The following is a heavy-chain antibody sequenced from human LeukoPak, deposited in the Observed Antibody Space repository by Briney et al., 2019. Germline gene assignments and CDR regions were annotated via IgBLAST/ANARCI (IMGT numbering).Heavy chain of an antibody. CDR3: ARKYCSGGSCYDGDAFDI. V-gene: IGHV3-21*01. CDR1: GFTLSSFG. J-gene: IGHJ3*02. D-gene: IGHD2-15*01. Sequence: GGSLRLSCAASGFTLSSFGMNWVRQAPGKGLEWVSSISSSSTYIYYADSVKGRFTISRDNAKNSLYLQMNSLRVEDTAVYYCARKYCSGGSCYDGDAFDIWGQGTMVTVSS. CDR2: ISSSSTYI.